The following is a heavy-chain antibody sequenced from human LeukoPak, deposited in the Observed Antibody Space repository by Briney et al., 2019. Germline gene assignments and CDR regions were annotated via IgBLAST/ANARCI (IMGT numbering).Heavy chain of an antibody. J-gene: IGHJ4*02. V-gene: IGHV1-18*01. Sequence: ASVKVSSKTSGYTFTDYGISWVRQVPGQGPGWMGWISGYNGNTNYVKKFQGRVTMTTDTSTSTAYMELRRLRSDDTAFYYCARDLSLGRHDYGEPFDYWGQGTLVTVSS. CDR1: GYTFTDYG. D-gene: IGHD4-17*01. CDR2: ISGYNGNT. CDR3: ARDLSLGRHDYGEPFDY.